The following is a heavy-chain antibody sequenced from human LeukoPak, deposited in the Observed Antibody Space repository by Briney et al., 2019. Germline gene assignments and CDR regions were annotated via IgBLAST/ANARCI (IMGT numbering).Heavy chain of an antibody. CDR1: GFTFSSYG. CDR2: IWYDGSNK. D-gene: IGHD5-18*01. Sequence: QPGRSLRLSCAASGFTFSSYGMHWVRQAPGKGLEWVAIIWYDGSNKYYADSVKGRFTISRDNSKNTVDLQMYSLRAEDTAVYYCVKARGIQLWLPGDYWGQGTLVTVSS. J-gene: IGHJ4*02. CDR3: VKARGIQLWLPGDY. V-gene: IGHV3-33*06.